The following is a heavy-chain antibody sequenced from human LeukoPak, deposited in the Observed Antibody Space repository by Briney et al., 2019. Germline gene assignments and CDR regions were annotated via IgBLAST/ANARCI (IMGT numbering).Heavy chain of an antibody. CDR2: IYYTGST. Sequence: SETLSLTCTVSGASISGNYWSWIRQPPGKGLEWIGYIYYTGSTNYNPSLKSRVTMSVDTSNNQFSLSLTSVTSADTAMYYCVGHVEGGFDPWGQGTLVTVSS. J-gene: IGHJ5*02. CDR1: GASISGNY. V-gene: IGHV4-59*08. D-gene: IGHD5-24*01. CDR3: VGHVEGGFDP.